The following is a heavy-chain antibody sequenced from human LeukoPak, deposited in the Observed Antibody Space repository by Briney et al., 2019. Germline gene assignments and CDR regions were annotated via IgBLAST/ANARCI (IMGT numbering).Heavy chain of an antibody. CDR3: ARGGQSLSPSSSPEGVDY. D-gene: IGHD6-6*01. V-gene: IGHV1-18*01. CDR1: GYTFTSYG. Sequence: ASVKVSCKASGYTFTSYGISWVRQAPGQGLEWMGWISAYNGNTNYAQKLQGRVTMTTDTSTSTAYMELRSLRSDDTAVYYCARGGQSLSPSSSPEGVDYWGQGTLDTVSS. CDR2: ISAYNGNT. J-gene: IGHJ4*02.